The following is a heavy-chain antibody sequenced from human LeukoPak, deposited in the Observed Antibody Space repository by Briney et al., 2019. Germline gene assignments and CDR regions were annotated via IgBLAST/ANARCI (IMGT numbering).Heavy chain of an antibody. CDR3: ARGVPSTISGWFFDL. Sequence: GGSLRLSCAASGFTFRSYNMNWVRQAPGKGLEWVSYISSSSSTIYYADSVKGRFAISRDNAKNSLYLQMNSLRVEDRAVYFCARGVPSTISGWFFDLWGRGTLVTVSS. D-gene: IGHD2-2*01. V-gene: IGHV3-48*01. J-gene: IGHJ2*01. CDR2: ISSSSSTI. CDR1: GFTFRSYN.